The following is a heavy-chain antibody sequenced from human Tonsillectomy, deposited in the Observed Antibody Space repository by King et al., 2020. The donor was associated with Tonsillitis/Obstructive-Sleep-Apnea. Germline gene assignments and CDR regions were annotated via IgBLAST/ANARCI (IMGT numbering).Heavy chain of an antibody. CDR1: GYTLXELS. CDR3: ATLSYGSSYYFDS. CDR2: XXXXXXXX. J-gene: IGHJ4*02. Sequence: QLVQSGAEVXKPXASVXVSXXVSGYTLXELSXXWVRXXXGXGLXXXXXXXXXXXXXIXXXXXXXXVTMTXETXXDTAYMELXXLRSEDTAVYYCATLSYGSSYYFDSWGQGTLVTVSS. V-gene: IGHV1-24*01. D-gene: IGHD4-17*01.